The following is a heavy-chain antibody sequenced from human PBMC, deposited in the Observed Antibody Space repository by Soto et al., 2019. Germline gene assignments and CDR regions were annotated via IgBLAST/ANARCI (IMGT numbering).Heavy chain of an antibody. Sequence: GGSLRLSCAASAFTFRSYAMHWVRQAPGKGLEWVAVISYDGNSRDYAESVKGRFTISRDNSENKLYLQMNSLRSDDTAVYYCARDLVNFGEVIPVWGQGTLVTVSS. J-gene: IGHJ4*02. CDR3: ARDLVNFGEVIPV. CDR1: AFTFRSYA. V-gene: IGHV3-30-3*01. D-gene: IGHD3-16*01. CDR2: ISYDGNSR.